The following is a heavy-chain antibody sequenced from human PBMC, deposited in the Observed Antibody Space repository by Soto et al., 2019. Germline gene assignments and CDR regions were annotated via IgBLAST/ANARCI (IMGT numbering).Heavy chain of an antibody. J-gene: IGHJ6*02. Sequence: GASVKVSCKVSGYTLTELSMHWVRQAPGKGLEWMGGFDPEDGETIYAQKFQGRVTMTEDTSTDTAYMELSSLRSEDTAVYYCATDLVGATPDYYYYYGMDVWGQGTTVTVSS. D-gene: IGHD1-26*01. V-gene: IGHV1-24*01. CDR3: ATDLVGATPDYYYYYGMDV. CDR1: GYTLTELS. CDR2: FDPEDGET.